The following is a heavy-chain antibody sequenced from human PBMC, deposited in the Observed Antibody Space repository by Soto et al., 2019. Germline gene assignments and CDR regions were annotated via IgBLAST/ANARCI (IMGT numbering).Heavy chain of an antibody. CDR1: GFTFSAYS. V-gene: IGHV3-23*01. J-gene: IGHJ4*01. Sequence: EVQLLESGGGLVQPGRSLRLSCAASGFTFSAYSMTWVRQAPGKGLEWVAAISRTGGGTYYADSVKGRFTISRDNSKNTRYLQMNRLRAEDTAIYYCAKGGEELEPLGHCWGHGTLVNVSS. CDR2: ISRTGGGT. D-gene: IGHD1-1*01. CDR3: AKGGEELEPLGHC.